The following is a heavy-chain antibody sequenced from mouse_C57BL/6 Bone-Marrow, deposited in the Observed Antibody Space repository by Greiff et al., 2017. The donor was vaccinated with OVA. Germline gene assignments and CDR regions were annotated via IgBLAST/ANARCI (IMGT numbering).Heavy chain of an antibody. Sequence: QVQLQQPGAELVKPGASVKLSCKASGYTFTSYWIGRIDPTSGGTMYNETFKSKATLTVDKPSSTAYMQLSSLTSEDSAVYYCARAVVTTDYYAMDYWGQGTSVTVAS. CDR3: ARAVVTTDYYAMDY. CDR2: IDPTSGGT. V-gene: IGHV1-72*01. CDR1: GYTFTSYW. J-gene: IGHJ4*01. D-gene: IGHD2-2*01.